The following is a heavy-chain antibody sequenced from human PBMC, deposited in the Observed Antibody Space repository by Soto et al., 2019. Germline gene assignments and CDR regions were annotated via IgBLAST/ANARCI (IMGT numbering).Heavy chain of an antibody. CDR1: GFTFSSYA. CDR3: ARDGAYSSGWYEDY. D-gene: IGHD6-19*01. V-gene: IGHV3-30-3*01. Sequence: QVQLVESGGGVVQPGRSLRLSCAASGFTFSSYAMHWVRQAPGKGLERVAVISYDGRNKYYADSVKGRFTISRDNSKNPLYLQMNSLRAEDTAVYYCARDGAYSSGWYEDYWGQGTLVTVSS. J-gene: IGHJ4*02. CDR2: ISYDGRNK.